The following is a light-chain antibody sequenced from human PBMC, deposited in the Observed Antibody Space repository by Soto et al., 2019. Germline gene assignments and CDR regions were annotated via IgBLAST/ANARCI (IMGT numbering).Light chain of an antibody. J-gene: IGKJ1*01. V-gene: IGKV1-5*03. CDR1: RSVGTY. CDR3: QQYNSYPWT. CDR2: KAS. Sequence: DIQMTQSPSTLSASVGDRVTITCRASRSVGTYLAWYQQKPGKAPTLLISKASILESGVTSRFGGSGSRTEFTLTISSLQPDDFATYYCQQYNSYPWTFGQGT.